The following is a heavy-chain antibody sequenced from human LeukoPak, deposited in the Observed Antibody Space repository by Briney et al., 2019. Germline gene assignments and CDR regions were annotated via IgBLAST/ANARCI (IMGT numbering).Heavy chain of an antibody. CDR3: ARDSVYSSSWYEVDY. D-gene: IGHD6-13*01. J-gene: IGHJ4*02. CDR2: INPNSGGT. Sequence: GASVKVSCKASGYTFTGYYMHWVRQAPGQGLEWMGWINPNSGGTNYAQKFRGWVTMTRDTSISTAYMELSRLRSDDTAVYYCARDSVYSSSWYEVDYWGQGTLVTVSS. V-gene: IGHV1-2*04. CDR1: GYTFTGYY.